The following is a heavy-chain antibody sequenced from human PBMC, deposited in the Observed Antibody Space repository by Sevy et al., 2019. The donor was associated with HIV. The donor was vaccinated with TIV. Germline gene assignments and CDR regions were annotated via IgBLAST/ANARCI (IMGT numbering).Heavy chain of an antibody. CDR1: GYTFSDYY. CDR2: INPNRGGT. Sequence: ASVKVSCKAYGYTFSDYYMHWVRQAPGQGLEWMGWINPNRGGTNYAHKFQGRVTMTRDTSISTAYMELSSLRSDDTAIYYWAREMSASLLANGMDVWGQGTTVTVSS. V-gene: IGHV1-2*07. J-gene: IGHJ6*02. D-gene: IGHD3-3*01. CDR3: AREMSASLLANGMDV.